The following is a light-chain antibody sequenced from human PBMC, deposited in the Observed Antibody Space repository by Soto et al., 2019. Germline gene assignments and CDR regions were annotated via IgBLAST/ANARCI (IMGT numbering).Light chain of an antibody. J-gene: IGKJ1*01. CDR1: QSVSSN. Sequence: EIVMTQSPVTLSVSPGERATLSRRASQSVSSNLAWYQQKPGQAPRLLIYDASTGATGIPARFSGTGSGTEFTLAISSLQSEDFAVYYCQQYNNWPRTFGQGTRWIS. CDR3: QQYNNWPRT. V-gene: IGKV3-15*01. CDR2: DAS.